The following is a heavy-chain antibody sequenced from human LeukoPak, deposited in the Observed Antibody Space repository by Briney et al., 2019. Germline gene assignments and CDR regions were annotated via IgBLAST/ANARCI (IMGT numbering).Heavy chain of an antibody. D-gene: IGHD1-26*01. CDR2: IWYDGSNK. CDR1: GFTFSSYG. J-gene: IGHJ4*02. Sequence: GGSLRLSCAASGFTFSSYGMHWVRQAPGKGLEWVAVIWYDGSNKYYADSVKGRFTISRDNSKNTLYLQMNSLRAEDTAVYYCARWGWELPSFYYFDYWGQGTLVTVSS. CDR3: ARWGWELPSFYYFDY. V-gene: IGHV3-33*01.